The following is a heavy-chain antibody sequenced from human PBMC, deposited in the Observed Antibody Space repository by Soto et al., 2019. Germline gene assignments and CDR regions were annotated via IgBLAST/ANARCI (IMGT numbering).Heavy chain of an antibody. J-gene: IGHJ4*02. CDR3: ARGRESPSFFDY. V-gene: IGHV4-31*03. CDR1: GGSISSGGYY. CDR2: IYYSGST. D-gene: IGHD3-10*01. Sequence: SETLSLTCTVSGGSISSGGYYWSWIRQHPGKGLEWIGYIYYSGSTYYNPSLKSRVTISVDTSKNQFSLKLSSVTAADTAVYYCARGRESPSFFDYWGQGTLITVSS.